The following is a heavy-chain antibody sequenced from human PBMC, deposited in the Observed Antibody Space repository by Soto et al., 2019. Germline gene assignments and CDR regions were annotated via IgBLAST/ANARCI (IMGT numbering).Heavy chain of an antibody. CDR2: IYDSGNT. CDR3: ARGQGAAAGHSNVDY. CDR1: GGSISGTTYS. D-gene: IGHD6-13*01. J-gene: IGHJ4*02. Sequence: QLQLQESGSGLVKPSQTLSLTCAVSGGSISGTTYSWSWIRQPPGKGLEWIGYIYDSGNTYYNPTHKSQCAISVDRAKNQASLKLSSVTAADTAVDYCARGQGAAAGHSNVDYWGQGALVTVSS. V-gene: IGHV4-30-2*01.